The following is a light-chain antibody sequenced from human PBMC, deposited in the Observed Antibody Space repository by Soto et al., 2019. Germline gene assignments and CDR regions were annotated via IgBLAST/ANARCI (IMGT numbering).Light chain of an antibody. CDR2: GAS. Sequence: EIVMTQSPATLSVSPGERATLSCRASQSVSINLAWYQQKPGQAPRLLIYGASNRATGIPARFSGSGSGTEFTLTISRLEPEDFAVYYCQQYGSSGTFGQGTKVDIK. CDR1: QSVSIN. V-gene: IGKV3-15*01. J-gene: IGKJ1*01. CDR3: QQYGSSGT.